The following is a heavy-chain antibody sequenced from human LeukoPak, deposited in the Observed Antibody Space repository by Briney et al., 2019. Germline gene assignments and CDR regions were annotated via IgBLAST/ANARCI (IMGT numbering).Heavy chain of an antibody. J-gene: IGHJ4*02. CDR3: ASGNSLDY. Sequence: GGSLRLSCAASGFSFSTYNMNWVRRAPGKGLEWVSFISSSGIYIYDADSVKGRFTVSRDNARNSLYLQMNSLRAEDTAVYFCASGNSLDYWGQGTLVTVSS. CDR1: GFSFSTYN. V-gene: IGHV3-21*01. CDR2: ISSSGIYI.